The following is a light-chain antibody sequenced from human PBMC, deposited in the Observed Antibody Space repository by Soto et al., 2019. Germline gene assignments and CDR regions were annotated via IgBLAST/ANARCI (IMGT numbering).Light chain of an antibody. CDR3: SSFVGSSTFYV. V-gene: IGLV2-23*01. CDR2: EGS. J-gene: IGLJ1*01. CDR1: SSDVGSFNL. Sequence: QSVLTQPASVSGSPGQSITISCTGTSSDVGSFNLVSWYQQHPGKAPKLIIYEGSRRPSGVSGRFSGSKSGNTASLTISGLQAEDEADYYCSSFVGSSTFYVFGTGTKVTVL.